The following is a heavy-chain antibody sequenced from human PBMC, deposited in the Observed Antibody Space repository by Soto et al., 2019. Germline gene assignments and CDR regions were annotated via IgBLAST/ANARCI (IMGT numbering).Heavy chain of an antibody. Sequence: EVQLVESGGGLVQPGGSLRLSCAAPGFTFSSYSMNWVRQAPGKGLEWVSYISNSSRTIYYADSVKGRFTISRDNAKNSLYLQMNSLRDEDTAVYYCARDSPGRYCSSTSCPRMDVWGQGTTVTVSS. D-gene: IGHD2-2*01. CDR2: ISNSSRTI. CDR3: ARDSPGRYCSSTSCPRMDV. V-gene: IGHV3-48*02. CDR1: GFTFSSYS. J-gene: IGHJ6*02.